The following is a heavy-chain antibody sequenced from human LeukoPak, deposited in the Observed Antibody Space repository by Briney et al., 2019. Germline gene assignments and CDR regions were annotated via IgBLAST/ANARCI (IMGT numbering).Heavy chain of an antibody. CDR2: IYYSGST. CDR3: AREGRGSSGRYYFDY. D-gene: IGHD6-19*01. CDR1: GGSISSGSYY. V-gene: IGHV4-61*01. Sequence: SETLSLTCTVSGGSISSGSYYWSWIWLPPGKGLEWIGYIYYSGSTNYNPSLKSRVTISVDTSKNQFSLKLSSVTAADTAVYYCAREGRGSSGRYYFDYWGQGTLVTVSS. J-gene: IGHJ4*02.